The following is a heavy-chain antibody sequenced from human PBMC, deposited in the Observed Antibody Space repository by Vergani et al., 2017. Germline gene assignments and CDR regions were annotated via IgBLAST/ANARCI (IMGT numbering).Heavy chain of an antibody. D-gene: IGHD6-13*01. V-gene: IGHV5-10-1*01. J-gene: IGHJ4*02. CDR1: GYSFTSYW. CDR2: IDPSDSYT. Sequence: EVQLVQSGAEVKKPGESLRISCKGSGYSFTSYWISWVRQMPGKGLEWMGRIDPSDSYTNYSPSFQGHVTISADKSISTAYLQWSSLKASDTAMYYCARLVEDSSSWYXDDYWGQGTLVTVSS. CDR3: ARLVEDSSSWYXDDY.